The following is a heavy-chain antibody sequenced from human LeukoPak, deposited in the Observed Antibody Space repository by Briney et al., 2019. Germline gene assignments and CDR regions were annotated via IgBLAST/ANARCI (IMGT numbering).Heavy chain of an antibody. CDR1: GYTFTSYG. D-gene: IGHD2-2*01. CDR2: ISAYNGNT. J-gene: IGHJ4*02. CDR3: ARDYCSSTSCYLSASDY. V-gene: IGHV1-18*01. Sequence: GASVKVSCKASGYTFTSYGISWVRQAPGQGLEWMGWISAYNGNTNYAQKLQGRVTMTTDTSTSTAYMELRSLRSDDTAVYYCARDYCSSTSCYLSASDYWGQGTLVTVSS.